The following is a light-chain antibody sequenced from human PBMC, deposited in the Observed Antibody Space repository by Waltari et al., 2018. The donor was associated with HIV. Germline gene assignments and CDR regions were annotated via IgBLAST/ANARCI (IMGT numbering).Light chain of an antibody. J-gene: IGLJ2*01. Sequence: SALTQPAYVSGSPGQSITISCTGTSRDVGADNLSSWYQQHPGKAPKFIIYEVNKRPSEVSIRFSGSNSCNTASLTISGLQAEDEAEYYCCSYAGRSTLEVCGGGTKVTVL. CDR2: EVN. CDR3: CSYAGRSTLEV. CDR1: SRDVGADNL. V-gene: IGLV2-23*02.